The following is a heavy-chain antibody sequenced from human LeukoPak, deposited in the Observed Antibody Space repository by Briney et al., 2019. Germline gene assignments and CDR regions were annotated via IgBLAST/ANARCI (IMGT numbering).Heavy chain of an antibody. CDR2: IYYSGST. CDR1: GGSFSSYS. V-gene: IGHV4-59*01. CDR3: ARDFSDSSGWGLIDAFDI. J-gene: IGHJ3*02. D-gene: IGHD6-19*01. Sequence: SETLSLTCTVSGGSFSSYSWSWIRQPPGKGLEWIGYIYYSGSTNYNPSLKSRVTISVDTSKNQFSLKLSSVTAADTAVYYCARDFSDSSGWGLIDAFDIWGQGTMVTVSS.